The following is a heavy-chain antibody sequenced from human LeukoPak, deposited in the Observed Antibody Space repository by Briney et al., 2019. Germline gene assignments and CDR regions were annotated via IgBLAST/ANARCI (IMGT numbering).Heavy chain of an antibody. CDR1: GGSISSYY. CDR2: IYTSGST. Sequence: PSETLSLTCTVSGGSISSYYWSWIRQPAGKGLEWIGRIYTSGSTNYNPSLESRVTMSVDASKNQFSLKLTSVTAADTAIYYCARDRYYYDTSGYYSAFETWGQGTMVTVSS. D-gene: IGHD3-22*01. J-gene: IGHJ3*02. V-gene: IGHV4-4*07. CDR3: ARDRYYYDTSGYYSAFET.